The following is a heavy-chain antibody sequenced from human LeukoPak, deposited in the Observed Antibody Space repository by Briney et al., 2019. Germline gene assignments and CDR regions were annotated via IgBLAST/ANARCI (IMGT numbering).Heavy chain of an antibody. Sequence: SETLSLTCSVSDDSITMYYWTWIRQPPGKGLEWIWNIFYSGSTYYSPSLRSRVTISLDTSRNQFSLKLNSVTAADTAVYYCAKSNGYGLVDIWGQGTMVTVSS. CDR2: IFYSGST. CDR3: AKSNGYGLVDI. D-gene: IGHD3-10*01. CDR1: DDSITMYY. J-gene: IGHJ3*02. V-gene: IGHV4-39*07.